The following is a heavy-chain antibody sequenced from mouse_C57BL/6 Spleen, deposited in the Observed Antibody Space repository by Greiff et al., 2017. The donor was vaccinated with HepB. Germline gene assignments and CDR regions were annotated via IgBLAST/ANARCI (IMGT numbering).Heavy chain of an antibody. D-gene: IGHD1-1*01. J-gene: IGHJ3*01. CDR1: GFSLTSYG. V-gene: IGHV2-2*01. CDR3: AGERGSYYGSSSFAY. Sequence: QVQLKESGPGLVQPSQSLSITCTVSGFSLTSYGVHWVRQSPGKGLEWLGVIWSGGSTDYNAAFISRLSISKDNSKSQVFFKMNSLQADDTAIYYCAGERGSYYGSSSFAYWGQGTLVTVSA. CDR2: IWSGGST.